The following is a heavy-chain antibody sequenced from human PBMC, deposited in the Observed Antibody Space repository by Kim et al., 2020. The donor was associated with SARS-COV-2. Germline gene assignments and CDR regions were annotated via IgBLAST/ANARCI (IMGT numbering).Heavy chain of an antibody. Sequence: ASVKVSCKASGYTFTSYYMHWVRQAPGQGLEWMGIINPSGGSTSYAQKFQGRVTMTRDTSTSTVYMELSSLRSEDTAVYYCARDRGRYSNYQIDKPYYYYGMDVWGQGTTVTVSS. CDR1: GYTFTSYY. D-gene: IGHD4-4*01. CDR2: INPSGGST. J-gene: IGHJ6*02. V-gene: IGHV1-46*01. CDR3: ARDRGRYSNYQIDKPYYYYGMDV.